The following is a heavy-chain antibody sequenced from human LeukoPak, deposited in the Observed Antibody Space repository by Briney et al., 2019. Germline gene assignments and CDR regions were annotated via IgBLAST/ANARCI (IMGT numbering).Heavy chain of an antibody. J-gene: IGHJ4*02. V-gene: IGHV5-51*01. CDR3: ARHEAVSSSWFGGRPDN. Sequence: GESLKISCKASGYSFTNYWIGWVRQMPGKGLEWMGIIYPGDSDTKYSPSFQGQVTISADKSISTAYLQWSSLKASDTAMYYCARHEAVSSSWFGGRPDNWGQGTLVTVSS. D-gene: IGHD6-13*01. CDR1: GYSFTNYW. CDR2: IYPGDSDT.